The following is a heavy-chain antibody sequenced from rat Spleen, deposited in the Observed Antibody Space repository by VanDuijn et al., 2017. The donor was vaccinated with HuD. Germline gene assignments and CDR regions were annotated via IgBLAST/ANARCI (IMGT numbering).Heavy chain of an antibody. Sequence: EVQLVESGGGLVQPGRSLKLSCVGSGFTFNNYWMTWIRQAPGKGLEWVASITNTGGRTYHPDSVKGRFTISRDNAKSILFLQMKSLRSEDTATYYCTRADYGGYSELVFDHWGQGVMVTVSS. CDR2: ITNTGGRT. D-gene: IGHD1-11*01. J-gene: IGHJ2*01. CDR1: GFTFNNYW. V-gene: IGHV5-31*01. CDR3: TRADYGGYSELVFDH.